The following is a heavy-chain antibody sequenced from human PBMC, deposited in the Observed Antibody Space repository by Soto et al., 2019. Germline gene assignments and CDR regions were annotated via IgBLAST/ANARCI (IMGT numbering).Heavy chain of an antibody. V-gene: IGHV4-31*03. Sequence: QVQLQESGPGLVKPSQTLSLTCTVSGGSISSGGYYWSWIRQHPGKGLEWIGYIYYSGSTYYNPSLKSRVTISVDTSKNQFSLKLSSVTAADTAVYYCVVSMVATYYYYYGMDVWGQGTTVTVSS. D-gene: IGHD5-12*01. CDR3: VVSMVATYYYYYGMDV. J-gene: IGHJ6*02. CDR2: IYYSGST. CDR1: GGSISSGGYY.